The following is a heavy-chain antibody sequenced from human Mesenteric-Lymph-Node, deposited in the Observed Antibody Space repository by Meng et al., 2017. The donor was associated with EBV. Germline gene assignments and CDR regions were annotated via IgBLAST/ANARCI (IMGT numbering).Heavy chain of an antibody. Sequence: ESGPGQVTPPETLSLTCPVTSHSLRSPNCCSCVRQTPGRGLDGIGEIFHIWTTNYNPSLKGLVTISVDKSKNEFSLRLTSVTAADAAVYYCARRDEYVRGYIPGFDYWGQGTLVTVSS. D-gene: IGHD2-2*02. J-gene: IGHJ4*02. V-gene: IGHV4-4*03. CDR2: IFHIWTT. CDR1: SHSLRSPNC. CDR3: ARRDEYVRGYIPGFDY.